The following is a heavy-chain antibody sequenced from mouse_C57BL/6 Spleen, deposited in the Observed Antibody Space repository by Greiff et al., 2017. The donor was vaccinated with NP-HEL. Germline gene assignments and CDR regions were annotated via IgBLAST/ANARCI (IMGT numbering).Heavy chain of an antibody. CDR3: ARRGGYGDYYAMDY. CDR2: IDPSDSYT. V-gene: IGHV1-69*01. J-gene: IGHJ4*01. Sequence: VQLQQPGAELVMPGASVKLSCKASGYTFTSYWMHWVKQRPGQGLEWIGEIDPSDSYTNYNQKFKGKSTLTVDKSSSTAYMQLSSLTSEDSAVYYCARRGGYGDYYAMDYWGQGTSVTVSS. D-gene: IGHD2-2*01. CDR1: GYTFTSYW.